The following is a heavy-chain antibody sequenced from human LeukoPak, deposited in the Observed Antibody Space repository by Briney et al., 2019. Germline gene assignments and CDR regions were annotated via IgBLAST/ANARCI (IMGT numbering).Heavy chain of an antibody. CDR3: ARRAGAYSHPYDY. CDR2: IYSDNT. J-gene: IGHJ4*02. Sequence: PGGSLRLSCTVSGFTVSSNSMSRVRQAPGKGLEWVSFIYSDNTHYSDSVKGRFTISRDNSKNTLYLQMNSLRAEDTAVYYRARRAGAYSHPYDYWGQGTLVTVSS. V-gene: IGHV3-53*01. CDR1: GFTVSSNS. D-gene: IGHD4/OR15-4a*01.